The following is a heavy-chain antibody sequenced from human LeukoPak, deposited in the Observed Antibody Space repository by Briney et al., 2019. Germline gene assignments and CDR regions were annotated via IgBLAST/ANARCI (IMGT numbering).Heavy chain of an antibody. D-gene: IGHD6-6*01. Sequence: SETLSLTCAVYGGSFSGYYWSWIRQPPGKGLEWIGEINHSGSTNYNPSLKSRVTLSVDTNSRVSISVDTSKTPFYLELTSVTAADTAVYYCAREYSSSFDYWGQGTLVTVSS. CDR1: GGSFSGYY. J-gene: IGHJ4*02. V-gene: IGHV4-34*01. CDR3: AREYSSSFDY. CDR2: INHSGST.